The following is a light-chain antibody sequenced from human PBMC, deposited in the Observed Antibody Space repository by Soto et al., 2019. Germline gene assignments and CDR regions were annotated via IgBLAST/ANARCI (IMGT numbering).Light chain of an antibody. CDR1: NTDVGAYNY. J-gene: IGLJ1*01. V-gene: IGLV2-11*01. Sequence: QSALTQPRSVSGSPGQSVTISCTGTNTDVGAYNYVSWYQQHPGKATKLMIFDVTKRPSGVPDRFSGSKSGNTASLTISGLQAEDEADYYCCSYAGTYTYVFGTGTKLTVL. CDR2: DVT. CDR3: CSYAGTYTYV.